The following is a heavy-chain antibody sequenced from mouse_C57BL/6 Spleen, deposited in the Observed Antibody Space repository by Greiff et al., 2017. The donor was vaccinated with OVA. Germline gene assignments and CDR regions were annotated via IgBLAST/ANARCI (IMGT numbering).Heavy chain of an antibody. Sequence: VQLKESGPGLVAPSQCLSISCTVSGFSFTSYAISWVRQLPGKGLEWLGVIWTGGGTNYNSALKSRLSISKDNSKSQVFIKMNSLQTDDTARYYWASYSTYYAMDYWGQGTSVTVSS. D-gene: IGHD2-5*01. J-gene: IGHJ4*01. CDR1: GFSFTSYA. V-gene: IGHV2-9-1*01. CDR2: IWTGGGT. CDR3: ASYSTYYAMDY.